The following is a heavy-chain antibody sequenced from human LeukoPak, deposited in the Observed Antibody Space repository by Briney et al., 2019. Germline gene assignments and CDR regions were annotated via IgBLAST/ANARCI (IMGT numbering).Heavy chain of an antibody. CDR2: INPNSGGT. CDR1: GYTFTGYY. CDR3: ARDRSGSSWYWDAFGI. Sequence: GASVKVSCKASGYTFTGYYMHWVRQAPGQGLEWMGWINPNSGGTNYAQKFQGRVTMTRDTSISTAYMELSRLRSDDTAVYYCARDRSGSSWYWDAFGIWGQGTMVTVSS. J-gene: IGHJ3*02. D-gene: IGHD6-13*01. V-gene: IGHV1-2*02.